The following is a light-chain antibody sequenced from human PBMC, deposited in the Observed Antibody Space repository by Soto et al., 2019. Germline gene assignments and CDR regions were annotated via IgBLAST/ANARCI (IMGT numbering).Light chain of an antibody. CDR2: DAS. CDR1: QSVSRY. Sequence: EIVLTQSPATLSLSPGERATLSCRASQSVSRYLAWYQQKPGQTPMLLIYDASHRATGIPARFSGSGSGTDLTLTLTGLEPEDFAVYYCQQQRNRPPLTFGGGTKVEIK. J-gene: IGKJ4*01. V-gene: IGKV3-11*01. CDR3: QQQRNRPPLT.